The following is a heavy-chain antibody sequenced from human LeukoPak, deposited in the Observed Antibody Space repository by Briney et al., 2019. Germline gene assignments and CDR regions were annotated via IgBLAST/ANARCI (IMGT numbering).Heavy chain of an antibody. CDR2: INHSGST. CDR3: ASLGIGQLVLTGSEYFQH. CDR1: GGSFSGYY. J-gene: IGHJ1*01. V-gene: IGHV4-34*01. Sequence: SETLSLTCAVYGGSFSGYYWSWIRQPPGKGLEWIGEINHSGSTNYNPSLKSRVTISVDTSKNQFSLKLSSVTAADTAVYYCASLGIGQLVLTGSEYFQHWGQGTPVTVSS. D-gene: IGHD6-13*01.